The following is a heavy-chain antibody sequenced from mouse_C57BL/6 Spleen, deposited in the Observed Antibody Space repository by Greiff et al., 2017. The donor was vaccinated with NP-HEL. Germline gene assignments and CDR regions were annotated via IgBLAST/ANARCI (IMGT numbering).Heavy chain of an antibody. Sequence: VQLQQSGAELVRPGASVTLSCKASGYTFTDYEMHWVKQTPVHGLEWIGAIDPETGGTAYNQKFKGKAILTADKSSSTAYMGLRSLTSEDSAVYYCTRSEESLDYWGQGTTLTVSS. J-gene: IGHJ2*01. V-gene: IGHV1-15*01. CDR3: TRSEESLDY. CDR1: GYTFTDYE. CDR2: IDPETGGT.